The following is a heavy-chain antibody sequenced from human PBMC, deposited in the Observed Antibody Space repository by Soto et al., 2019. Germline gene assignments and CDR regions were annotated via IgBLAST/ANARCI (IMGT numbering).Heavy chain of an antibody. Sequence: GGSLRLSCAASGFTFSIYAMSWVRQAPGKGLEWVSAISGSGGSTYYADSVKGRFTISRDNSKNTLYLQMNSLRAEDTAVYYCAKDVPDIVVVPAATFFDYWGQGTLVTVSS. CDR1: GFTFSIYA. V-gene: IGHV3-23*01. D-gene: IGHD2-2*01. J-gene: IGHJ4*02. CDR2: ISGSGGST. CDR3: AKDVPDIVVVPAATFFDY.